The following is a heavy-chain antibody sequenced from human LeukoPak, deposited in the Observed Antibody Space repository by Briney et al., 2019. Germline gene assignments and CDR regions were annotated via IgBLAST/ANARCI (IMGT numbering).Heavy chain of an antibody. CDR3: AAPSTVTTGNWYFDL. CDR2: ILPIFGAT. CDR1: GDTFSRFA. Sequence: SVKVSCKASGDTFSRFAINWVRQAPGQGLEWMGGILPIFGATNYAQKFQGRVTITADKSTSTAYMELSSLRSEDTAVYYCAAPSTVTTGNWYFDLWGRGTLVTVSS. J-gene: IGHJ2*01. D-gene: IGHD4-17*01. V-gene: IGHV1-69*06.